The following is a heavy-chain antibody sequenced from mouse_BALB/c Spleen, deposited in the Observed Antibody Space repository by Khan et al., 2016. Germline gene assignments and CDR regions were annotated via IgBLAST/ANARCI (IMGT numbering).Heavy chain of an antibody. Sequence: EVQLQESGPDLVKPSQSLSLTCTVTGYSITSGYSWHWIRQFPGNKLEWMAYIPYSGTTYYNQSLKSRISITRDTSKSQFFLQLNSVTAEDTASYFCAPWFLSWFAYWGQGTLVTVSA. D-gene: IGHD2-2*01. CDR2: IPYSGTT. J-gene: IGHJ3*01. CDR3: APWFLSWFAY. V-gene: IGHV3-1*02. CDR1: GYSITSGYS.